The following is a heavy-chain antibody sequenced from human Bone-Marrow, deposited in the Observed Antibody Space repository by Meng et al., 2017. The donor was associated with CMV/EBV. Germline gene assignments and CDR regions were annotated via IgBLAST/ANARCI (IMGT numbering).Heavy chain of an antibody. CDR2: INPNDDT. D-gene: IGHD6-19*01. V-gene: IGHV1-2*02. CDR3: ARSSGWSRFDY. Sequence: QVQRERSGAEVKKPSASVKVSCKASGDTVTDYYIHWVRQAPGQWLEWMGWINPNDDTNYAQNFQGRVTMTRDMSINTVYMELSRLTSDDTAVYYCARSSGWSRFDYWGLGTLVTVSS. CDR1: GDTVTDYY. J-gene: IGHJ4*02.